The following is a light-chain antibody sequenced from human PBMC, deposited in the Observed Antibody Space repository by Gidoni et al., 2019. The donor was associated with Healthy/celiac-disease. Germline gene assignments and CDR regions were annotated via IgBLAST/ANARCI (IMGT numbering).Light chain of an antibody. CDR1: QSVSSSY. CDR2: GAS. J-gene: IGKJ1*01. CDR3: QQYERKQGT. V-gene: IGKV3-20*01. Sequence: IVLTQSPGTLSLSPGERATLSCRASQSVSSSYLAWYQQKPGQAPRLLIYGASSRATGIPDRFSGSGSGTDFALTISRLEPEEFAVYNWQQYERKQGTFXQXTKVEIK.